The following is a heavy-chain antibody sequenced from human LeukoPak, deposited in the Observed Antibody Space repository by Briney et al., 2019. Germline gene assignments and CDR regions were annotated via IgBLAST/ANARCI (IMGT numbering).Heavy chain of an antibody. Sequence: GGSLRLSCAASGFTFSSYAVSWVRQAPRKGLEWVSAISGSGGNTYYADSLKGRLTISRDNSKNTLYLQMNSLRAEDTAVYYCARAATGYYYYMDVWGKGTTVTISS. CDR1: GFTFSSYA. J-gene: IGHJ6*03. D-gene: IGHD1-14*01. CDR2: ISGSGGNT. V-gene: IGHV3-23*01. CDR3: ARAATGYYYYMDV.